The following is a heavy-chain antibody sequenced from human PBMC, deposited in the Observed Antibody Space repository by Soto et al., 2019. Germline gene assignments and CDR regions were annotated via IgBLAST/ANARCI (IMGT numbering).Heavy chain of an antibody. CDR3: ARCDYGDHGEMTLGYYFDS. CDR1: GFTFSSYN. J-gene: IGHJ4*02. CDR2: ISSSSSTI. V-gene: IGHV3-48*01. Sequence: EVQLVESGGGLVQPGGSLRLSCAASGFTFSSYNMNWVRQTPGKGLEWVSHISSSSSTIYYADSVKGRFTISRDNAKNSLYLQMNSPRVEDTAVYYCARCDYGDHGEMTLGYYFDSWGQGTLVTVSS. D-gene: IGHD4-17*01.